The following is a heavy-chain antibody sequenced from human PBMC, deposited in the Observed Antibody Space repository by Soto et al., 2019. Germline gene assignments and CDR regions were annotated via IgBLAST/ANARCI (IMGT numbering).Heavy chain of an antibody. D-gene: IGHD3-16*01. J-gene: IGHJ5*02. CDR3: NSYPEFWGGHPPP. Sequence: EVQLVESGGGLVQPGGSLRLSCAASGFSITNTWMHWVRQAPGKGLEWVGRVKSKADGGTADYAAPGKGRFTVSRDDSKNTPELQMNSLKMEDQAGYYCNSYPEFWGGHPPPWGQGTLVAVSS. V-gene: IGHV3-15*07. CDR1: GFSITNTW. CDR2: VKSKADGGTA.